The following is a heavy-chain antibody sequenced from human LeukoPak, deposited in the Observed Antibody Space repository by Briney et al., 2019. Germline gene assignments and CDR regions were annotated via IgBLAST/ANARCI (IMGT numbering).Heavy chain of an antibody. Sequence: SETLSLTCTVSGGSISSGGYYCSWIRQHPGKGLEWIGYIYYSGGTYYNPSVKSRVTISVDTSKNQFSLKLSSVTAADTAVYYCARGGPRSLHYWGQGTLVTVSS. CDR3: ARGGPRSLHY. D-gene: IGHD3-10*01. J-gene: IGHJ4*02. CDR1: GGSISSGGYY. CDR2: IYYSGGT. V-gene: IGHV4-31*03.